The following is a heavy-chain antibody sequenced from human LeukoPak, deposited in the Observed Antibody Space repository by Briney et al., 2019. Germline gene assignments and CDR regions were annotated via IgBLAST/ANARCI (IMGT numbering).Heavy chain of an antibody. CDR3: AKLVGYSYATYFDY. Sequence: GGSLRLSCAASGFTFSDYYMSWIRQAPGKGLEWVSYISSSGSTIYYADSVKGRFTISRDNSKNTLYLQMNSLRAEDTAVYYCAKLVGYSYATYFDYWGQGTLVTVSS. V-gene: IGHV3-11*01. CDR2: ISSSGSTI. J-gene: IGHJ4*02. D-gene: IGHD5-18*01. CDR1: GFTFSDYY.